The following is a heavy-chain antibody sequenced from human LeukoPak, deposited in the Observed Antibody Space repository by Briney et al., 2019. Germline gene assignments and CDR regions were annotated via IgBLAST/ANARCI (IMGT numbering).Heavy chain of an antibody. V-gene: IGHV4-39*01. J-gene: IGHJ4*02. CDR1: GASTNTDSYF. CDR2: GYYAGSGS. CDR3: VRLWLRWGIDY. Sequence: SETLSLTCDVSGASTNTDSYFWGWIRQPPGKGLEWVGSGYYAGSGSHYNPSLKSRVTISVDTSRNRYSLKLHSVITADTAVYYCVRLWLRWGIDYWGQGSLVTVSS. D-gene: IGHD5-12*01.